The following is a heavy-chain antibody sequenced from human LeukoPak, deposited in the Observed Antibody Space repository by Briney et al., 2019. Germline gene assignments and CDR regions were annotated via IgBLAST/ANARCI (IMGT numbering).Heavy chain of an antibody. Sequence: SETLSLTCTVSGGSISSFYWSWIRQTPGKGLEWIGYIYYSGSTNYNPSLKSRVTISVDRPKKQVSLKLTSVTAADTAVYYCARHTSSSWGYWGPGTLSPSPQ. V-gene: IGHV4-59*01. CDR3: ARHTSSSWGY. J-gene: IGHJ4*02. CDR2: IYYSGST. D-gene: IGHD6-13*01. CDR1: GGSISSFY.